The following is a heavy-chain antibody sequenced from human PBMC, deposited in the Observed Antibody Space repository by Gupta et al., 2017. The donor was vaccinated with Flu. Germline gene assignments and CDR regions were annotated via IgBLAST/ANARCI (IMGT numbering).Heavy chain of an antibody. J-gene: IGHJ3*02. CDR2: IYYSGST. D-gene: IGHD1-26*01. Sequence: QVQLQESAPGLVTPSATLSLTCTVSGRSISSYYWSWIRQPPGKGLEWIGYIYYSGSTNYNPSLKSRVTISVDTSKNQFSLKLSSVTAADTAVYYCARDSGSYVGAFDIWGQGTMVTVSS. CDR1: GRSISSYY. V-gene: IGHV4-59*01. CDR3: ARDSGSYVGAFDI.